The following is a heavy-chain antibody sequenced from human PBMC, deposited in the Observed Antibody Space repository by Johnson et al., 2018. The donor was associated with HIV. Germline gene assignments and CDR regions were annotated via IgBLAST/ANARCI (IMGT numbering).Heavy chain of an antibody. V-gene: IGHV3-23*04. Sequence: VQLVESGGGVVQPGGSLRLSCAASGFTFSSYAMSWVRQAPGKGLEWVSAISGSGGSTYYADSVKGRFTISRDNSKNTLYLQMNSLRAEDTALYYCARDPTIAWDLKGDAFDIWGQGTMVTVSS. J-gene: IGHJ3*02. CDR2: ISGSGGST. D-gene: IGHD1-26*01. CDR1: GFTFSSYA. CDR3: ARDPTIAWDLKGDAFDI.